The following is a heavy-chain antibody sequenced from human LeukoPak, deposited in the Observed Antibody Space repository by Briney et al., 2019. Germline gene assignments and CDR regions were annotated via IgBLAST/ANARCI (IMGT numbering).Heavy chain of an antibody. V-gene: IGHV1-46*01. J-gene: IGHJ5*02. CDR2: INPSGGST. Sequence: ASVKVSCKASGYTFTSYYMHWVRQAPGQGLEWMGIINPSGGSTSYAQKFQGRVTMTRDTSTGTVYMERSSLRSEDTAVYYCARDGGGQLVRNWFDPWGQGTLVTVSS. CDR1: GYTFTSYY. D-gene: IGHD6-6*01. CDR3: ARDGGGQLVRNWFDP.